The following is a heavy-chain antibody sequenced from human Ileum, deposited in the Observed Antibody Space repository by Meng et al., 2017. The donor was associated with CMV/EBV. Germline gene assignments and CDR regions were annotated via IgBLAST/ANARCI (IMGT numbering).Heavy chain of an antibody. V-gene: IGHV1-69*05. CDR2: IIPVYGTA. D-gene: IGHD2-2*01. Sequence: SYGIRWVRQAPGQGLEWMGGIIPVYGTANYAQKFQGRITITTDEFTSTAYMELSSLRSEDTAVYYCARDRVTGGDCSSTSCHNWFDPWGQGSLVTVSS. CDR3: ARDRVTGGDCSSTSCHNWFDP. CDR1: SYG. J-gene: IGHJ5*02.